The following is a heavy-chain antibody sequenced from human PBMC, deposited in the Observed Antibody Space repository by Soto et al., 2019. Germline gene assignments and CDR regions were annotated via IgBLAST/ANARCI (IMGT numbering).Heavy chain of an antibody. Sequence: SETLSLTCTVSGGSISSYYWSWIRQPPGKGLEWIGYIYYSGSTNYNPSLKSRVTISVDTSKNQFSLKLSSVTAADTAVYYCARTPSGLTNFDYWGQGTLVTVSS. V-gene: IGHV4-59*01. CDR1: GGSISSYY. J-gene: IGHJ4*02. CDR2: IYYSGST. D-gene: IGHD5-12*01. CDR3: ARTPSGLTNFDY.